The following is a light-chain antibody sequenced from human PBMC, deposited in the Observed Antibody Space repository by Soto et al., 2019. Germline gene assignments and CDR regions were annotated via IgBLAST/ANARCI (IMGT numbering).Light chain of an antibody. Sequence: EVVMTQSPTTLSVSPGERVTLSCRASQTISNNLAWYRKKPGQAPRLLIYGISTRATGLPARFSGSGSGTLFTITSSLLQYDYVALYYCQYNNYCPDTFGQGTKLEIK. CDR2: GIS. CDR3: QYNNYCPDT. V-gene: IGKV3-15*01. CDR1: QTISNN. J-gene: IGKJ2*01.